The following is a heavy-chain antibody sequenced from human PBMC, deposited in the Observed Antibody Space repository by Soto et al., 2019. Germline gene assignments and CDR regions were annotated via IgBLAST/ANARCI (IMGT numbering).Heavy chain of an antibody. CDR3: VRDPDGHIDFDY. CDR1: GYTFTSSA. Sequence: ASVKVSCKASGYTFTSSAMHWVRQAPGQGLEWMGWINAGNGNTKYSQKVQGRVTMTTDTSTSTAFMELRSLRFDDTAVYYCVRDPDGHIDFDYWGQGTLVTVSS. V-gene: IGHV1-3*01. J-gene: IGHJ4*02. CDR2: INAGNGNT.